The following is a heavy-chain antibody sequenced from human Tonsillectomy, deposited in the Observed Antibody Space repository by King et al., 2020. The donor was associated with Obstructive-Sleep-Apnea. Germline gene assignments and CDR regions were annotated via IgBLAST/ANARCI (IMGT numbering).Heavy chain of an antibody. CDR3: ARNNVYGDSGYYFGMDV. J-gene: IGHJ6*02. V-gene: IGHV3-21*01. Sequence: VQLVESGGGLVKPGGSLRLSCAASGFNFSGYSMNWVRQAPGTGLEWVSSISSSSTYIYYAHSLKGRFTISRDNAQNSLYLQMNSLRDEDTAVYYCARNNVYGDSGYYFGMDVWGQGTTVTVSS. CDR1: GFNFSGYS. D-gene: IGHD4-17*01. CDR2: ISSSSTYI.